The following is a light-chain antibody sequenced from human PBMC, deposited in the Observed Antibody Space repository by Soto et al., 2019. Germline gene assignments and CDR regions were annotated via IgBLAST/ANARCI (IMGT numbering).Light chain of an antibody. CDR1: SSDVGGYNY. CDR2: DVS. Sequence: QSALTQPASVSGSPGQSITISCTGTSSDVGGYNYVSWYQQHPGKAPKLMIYDVSNRPSGVSNRFSGSKSGNTASLTISGLQAEDEAVDYCSSYTSSSTPPGVFGGGTQLTVL. J-gene: IGLJ7*01. V-gene: IGLV2-14*01. CDR3: SSYTSSSTPPGV.